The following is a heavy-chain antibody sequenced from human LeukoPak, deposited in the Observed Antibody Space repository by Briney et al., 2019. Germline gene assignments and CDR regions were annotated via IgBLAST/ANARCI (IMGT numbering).Heavy chain of an antibody. D-gene: IGHD3-22*01. V-gene: IGHV1-46*01. CDR1: GYTFTSYY. CDR3: ARDIGYYDSSGYSFDY. CDR2: INPSGGST. Sequence: GASVKVSCKASGYTFTSYYMHWVRRAPGQGLEWMGIINPSGGSTSYAQKFQGRVTMTRDMSTSTVYMELSSLRSEDTAVYYCARDIGYYDSSGYSFDYWGQGTLVTVSS. J-gene: IGHJ4*02.